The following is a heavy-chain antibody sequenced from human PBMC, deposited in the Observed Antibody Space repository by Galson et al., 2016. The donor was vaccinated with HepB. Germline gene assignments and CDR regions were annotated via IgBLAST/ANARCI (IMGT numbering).Heavy chain of an antibody. V-gene: IGHV1-69*13. CDR3: AKTRGGYYDSSASRYFDV. Sequence: SVKVSCKASGGTFSKSGISWVRQASGQGLEWVGGIIPDFGTSKSAQKFQGRVTFTADASSSTAYMDPRSLTSEDTAVYYCAKTRGGYYDSSASRYFDVWGRGTLVTVSS. CDR2: IIPDFGTS. J-gene: IGHJ2*01. D-gene: IGHD3-22*01. CDR1: GGTFSKSG.